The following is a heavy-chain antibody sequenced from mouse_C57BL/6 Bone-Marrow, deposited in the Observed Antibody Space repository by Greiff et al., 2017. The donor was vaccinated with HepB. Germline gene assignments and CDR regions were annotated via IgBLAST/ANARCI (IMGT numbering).Heavy chain of an antibody. CDR1: GFSFNTYA. V-gene: IGHV10-1*01. D-gene: IGHD1-1*01. CDR2: IRSKSNNYAT. CDR3: VRPTTVGAMDY. Sequence: DVQLQESGGGLVQPKGSLKLSCAASGFSFNTYAMNWVRQAPGKGLEWVARIRSKSNNYATYYADSVKDRFTISRDDSESMLYLQMNNLKTEDTAMYYCVRPTTVGAMDYWGQGTSVTVSS. J-gene: IGHJ4*01.